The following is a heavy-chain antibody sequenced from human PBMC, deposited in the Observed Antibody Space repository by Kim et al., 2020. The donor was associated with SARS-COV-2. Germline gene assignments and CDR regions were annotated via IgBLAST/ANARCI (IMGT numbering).Heavy chain of an antibody. J-gene: IGHJ5*02. CDR1: GFTFSSYG. D-gene: IGHD3-3*01. Sequence: GGSLRLSCAASGFTFSSYGMHWVRQAPGKGLEWVAVISYDGSNKYYADSVKGRFTISRDNSKNTLYLQMNSLRAEDTAVYYCAKDQGFWSGYTVNWFDPWGQGTLVTVSS. CDR2: ISYDGSNK. CDR3: AKDQGFWSGYTVNWFDP. V-gene: IGHV3-30*18.